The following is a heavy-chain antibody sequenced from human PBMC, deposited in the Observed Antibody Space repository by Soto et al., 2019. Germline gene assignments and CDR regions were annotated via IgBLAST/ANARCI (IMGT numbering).Heavy chain of an antibody. D-gene: IGHD4-17*01. J-gene: IGHJ3*02. V-gene: IGHV1-46*01. CDR2: INPSGGST. CDR3: ARDIKASTVGGAFDI. CDR1: GYTFTSYY. Sequence: QVQLVQSGAEVKKPGASVKVSCKASGYTFTSYYMHWVRQAPGQGLEWMGIINPSGGSTSYAQKFQGIVTMTRDTSTSTVYMELSSLRSEDTAVYYCARDIKASTVGGAFDIWGQGTMVTVSS.